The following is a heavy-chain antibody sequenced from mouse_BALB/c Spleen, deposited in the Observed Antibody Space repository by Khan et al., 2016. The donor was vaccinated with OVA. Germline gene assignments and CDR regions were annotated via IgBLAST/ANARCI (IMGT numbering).Heavy chain of an antibody. J-gene: IGHJ3*01. V-gene: IGHV5-9-3*01. Sequence: EVALVESGGDLVKPGGSLKLSCAASGFTFSTFAMSWVRQTPEKRLEWVATINSDGDYIYYPDSVKGRFTISRDNAKNTLYLQMSSLRSEDTAMYYCARHNYGPFAYWGQGTLVTVSA. CDR1: GFTFSTFA. D-gene: IGHD1-1*01. CDR2: INSDGDYI. CDR3: ARHNYGPFAY.